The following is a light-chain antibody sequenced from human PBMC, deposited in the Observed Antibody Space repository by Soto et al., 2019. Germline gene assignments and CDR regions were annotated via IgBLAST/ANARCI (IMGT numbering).Light chain of an antibody. CDR2: KAS. J-gene: IGKJ4*01. V-gene: IGKV1-5*03. Sequence: DSQMTQSPSTLSASVGDRVTITCRASQSISSGLAWYQQKPGKAPNLLIYKASTLESGVPSRFSGSGSGTEFTLTVSSLLPDDFAPYYCQQYDSYPLPFGGGTKVEIK. CDR1: QSISSG. CDR3: QQYDSYPLP.